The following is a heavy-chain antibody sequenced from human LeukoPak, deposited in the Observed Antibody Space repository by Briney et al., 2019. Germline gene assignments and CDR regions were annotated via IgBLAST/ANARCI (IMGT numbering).Heavy chain of an antibody. V-gene: IGHV4-38-2*02. CDR1: GGSVSDYY. D-gene: IGHD6-13*01. CDR2: IYHSGST. Sequence: SETLSLTCTVSGGSVSDYYWSWIRQPPGKGLEWIGSIYHSGSTYYNPSLKSRVTISVDTSKNQFSLKLSSVTAADTAVYYCARDRAIAAAGGAFDIWGQGTMVTVSS. CDR3: ARDRAIAAAGGAFDI. J-gene: IGHJ3*02.